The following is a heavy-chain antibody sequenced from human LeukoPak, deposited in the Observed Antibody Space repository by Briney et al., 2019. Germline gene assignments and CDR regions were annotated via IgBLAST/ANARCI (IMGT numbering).Heavy chain of an antibody. CDR3: ARSRNAGAGDY. V-gene: IGHV1-18*01. CDR1: GYTFTSYG. D-gene: IGHD4-17*01. J-gene: IGHJ4*02. CDR2: ISTYNGNT. Sequence: GASVKVSCKASGYTFTSYGVSWVRQAPGQGLEWMAWISTYNGNTNYAQKFQGRVTITADESTSTAYMELSSLRSEDTAVYYCARSRNAGAGDYWGQGTLVTVSS.